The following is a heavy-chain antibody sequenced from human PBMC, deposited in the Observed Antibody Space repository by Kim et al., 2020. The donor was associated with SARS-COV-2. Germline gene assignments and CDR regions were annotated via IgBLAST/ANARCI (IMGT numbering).Heavy chain of an antibody. D-gene: IGHD3-9*01. CDR1: GGSVSSGSYY. J-gene: IGHJ2*01. CDR2: INYRGSA. V-gene: IGHV4-61*01. Sequence: SETLSLTCSVSGGSVSSGSYYWNWIRQPPGKGLEWIGCINYRGSANYNPSLKSRVTISLDTPKKQFSLTLTSVTAADTAVYYCARDFSTDYFLHWYFDL. CDR3: ARDFSTDYFLHWYFDL.